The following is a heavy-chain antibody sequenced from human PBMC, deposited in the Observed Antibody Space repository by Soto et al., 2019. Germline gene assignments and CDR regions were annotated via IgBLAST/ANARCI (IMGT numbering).Heavy chain of an antibody. CDR3: ARTHPYIVVEVTPREKETDYYYYMDV. CDR2: ISSSGSTI. J-gene: IGHJ6*03. D-gene: IGHD2-15*01. Sequence: QVQLVESGGGLVKPGGSLRLSCTASGFRFSDYYMSWIRQAPGKGLEWISYISSSGSTIYYADSVKGRFTISRDNDKNSLDMQMDNRRAEDTAVYYCARTHPYIVVEVTPREKETDYYYYMDVWGKGTTVTVSS. V-gene: IGHV3-11*01. CDR1: GFRFSDYY.